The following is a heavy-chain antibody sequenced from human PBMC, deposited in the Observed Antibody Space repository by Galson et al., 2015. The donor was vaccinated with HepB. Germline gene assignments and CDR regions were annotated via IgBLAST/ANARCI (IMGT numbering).Heavy chain of an antibody. D-gene: IGHD6-19*01. J-gene: IGHJ5*02. CDR2: IYNDGRTT. Sequence: SLRLSCAASGFTFNNFWMHWIRQAPGKGLVWVSRIYNDGRTTHYADSVKGRFIISRDNAKNTLSLQMNSLKPEDTAIYYCAKDYSSGWDLGHWGQGTLVTVSS. CDR1: GFTFNNFW. V-gene: IGHV3-74*01. CDR3: AKDYSSGWDLGH.